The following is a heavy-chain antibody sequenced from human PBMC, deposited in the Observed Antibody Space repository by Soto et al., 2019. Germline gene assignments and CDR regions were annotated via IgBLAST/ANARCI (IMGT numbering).Heavy chain of an antibody. D-gene: IGHD1-1*01. J-gene: IGHJ5*01. CDR2: VHISGHS. CDR3: ARVRQGCSANNCYFDP. V-gene: IGHV4-4*03. CDR1: GGSVRAPDW. Sequence: KPPETLSLTCTLYGGSVRAPDWWNWVRQSTDKGLEWIAEVHISGHSNYNPSIRSRVSVSIDSSKNQFYLNLNSVTAADTAIYYCARVRQGCSANNCYFDPWGQGTQVTVSS.